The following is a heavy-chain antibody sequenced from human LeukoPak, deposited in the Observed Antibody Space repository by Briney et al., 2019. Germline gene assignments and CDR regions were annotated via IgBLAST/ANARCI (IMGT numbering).Heavy chain of an antibody. V-gene: IGHV5-51*01. CDR3: ARQRSLRYNWFDP. CDR2: IYPGDSDT. D-gene: IGHD3-3*01. J-gene: IGHJ5*02. Sequence: GESLKISCKGSGYSFTSYWIGWVRQMPGKGLEWMGTIYPGDSDTRYSPSFQGQVTISADKSISTAYLQWSSLKASDTAMYYCARQRSLRYNWFDPWGQGTLGNVFS. CDR1: GYSFTSYW.